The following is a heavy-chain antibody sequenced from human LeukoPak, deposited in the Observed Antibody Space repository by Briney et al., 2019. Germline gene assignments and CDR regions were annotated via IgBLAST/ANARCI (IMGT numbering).Heavy chain of an antibody. Sequence: PGGSLRLSCAASGFTFSSYSMNWVRQAPGKGLEWVSPISSSSSYIYYADSVKGRFTISRDNAKNSLYLQMNSLRAEDTAVYYCARDGRTIFGVVPGGYYYGMDVWGQGTTVTVSS. CDR2: ISSSSSYI. J-gene: IGHJ6*02. V-gene: IGHV3-21*01. D-gene: IGHD3-3*01. CDR3: ARDGRTIFGVVPGGYYYGMDV. CDR1: GFTFSSYS.